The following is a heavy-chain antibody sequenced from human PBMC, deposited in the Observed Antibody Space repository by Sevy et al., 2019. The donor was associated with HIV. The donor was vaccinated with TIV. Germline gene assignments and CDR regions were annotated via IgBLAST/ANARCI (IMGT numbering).Heavy chain of an antibody. V-gene: IGHV3-48*03. D-gene: IGHD3-22*01. J-gene: IGHJ5*02. Sequence: GGSLRLSCAVSGSTLSSFDMNWVRPAPGKGREWISKISSRGSSIYYADSVKGRFTIARDNAKNSLMLQMNSLGAEDTALYYCARNGGAYDTGFDPWGQGTLVTVSS. CDR2: ISSRGSSI. CDR3: ARNGGAYDTGFDP. CDR1: GSTLSSFD.